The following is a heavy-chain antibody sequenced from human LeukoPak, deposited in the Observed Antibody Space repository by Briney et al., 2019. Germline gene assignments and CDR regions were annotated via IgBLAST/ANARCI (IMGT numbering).Heavy chain of an antibody. CDR1: GFTFSSYG. Sequence: GGSLRLSCGASGFTFSSYGMHWVRQAPGKGLEWVAFIRYDGSNKYYADSVKGRFTISRDNSKNTLYLQMNSLRAEDTAVYYCAKLPSRGYSYGPPVYWGQGTLVTVSS. V-gene: IGHV3-30*02. CDR3: AKLPSRGYSYGPPVY. D-gene: IGHD5-18*01. J-gene: IGHJ4*02. CDR2: IRYDGSNK.